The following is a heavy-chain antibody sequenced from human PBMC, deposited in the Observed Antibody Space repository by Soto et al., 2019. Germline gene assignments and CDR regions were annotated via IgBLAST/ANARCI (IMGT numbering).Heavy chain of an antibody. CDR1: GFTFNSYG. V-gene: IGHV3-30*18. CDR2: ILYDRTKK. J-gene: IGHJ4*02. CDR3: VKDLAHMADH. Sequence: QVQLLESGGGVVLPGGSLRLSCEASGFTFNSYGMYWVRQAPGKGLDWVSHILYDRTKKYYADSVKGRFTISRDNSKNTLYLQMDRMRIEDTAVYFCVKDLAHMADHWGQGTLVIVSS.